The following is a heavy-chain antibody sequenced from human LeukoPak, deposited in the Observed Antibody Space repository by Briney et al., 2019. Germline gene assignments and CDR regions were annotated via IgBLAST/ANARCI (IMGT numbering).Heavy chain of an antibody. CDR3: VRGGYGDYTLRDFAL. D-gene: IGHD4-17*01. J-gene: IGHJ2*01. V-gene: IGHV1-46*01. Sequence: ASVKVSCKASGYSFTTYYIHWVRQAPGQGLEWMGFINPSGGSTSYAQKFQGRVTMTRDTSTSTVYMDLSSLRSEDTAVFYCVRGGYGDYTLRDFALWGRGTLVTVSS. CDR1: GYSFTTYY. CDR2: INPSGGST.